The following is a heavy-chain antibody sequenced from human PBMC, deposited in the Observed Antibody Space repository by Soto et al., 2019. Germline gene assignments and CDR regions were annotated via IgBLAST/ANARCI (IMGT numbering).Heavy chain of an antibody. J-gene: IGHJ4*02. CDR3: ARDRLSSSCFDY. Sequence: PGVSLRLSCAASVFPFRSYAVHWVRQAPGKGLEWVAVISYDGSNKYYADSVKGRFTISRDNSKNTLYLQMNSLRAEDTAVYYCARDRLSSSCFDYWGQGNLVTVSS. V-gene: IGHV3-30-3*01. CDR2: ISYDGSNK. D-gene: IGHD6-13*01. CDR1: VFPFRSYA.